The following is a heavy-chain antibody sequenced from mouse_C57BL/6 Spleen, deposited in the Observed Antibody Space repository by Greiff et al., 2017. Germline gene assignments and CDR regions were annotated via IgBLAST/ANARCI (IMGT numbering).Heavy chain of an antibody. Sequence: QVQLQQSGAELARPGASVKLSCTASGYTFTSYGISWVKQRTGQGLEWIGEIYPRSGNTYYNEKFKGKATLTADKSSSTAYMELRSLTSEDSAVYFCAREGDSPGYFDYWGQGTTLTVSS. CDR1: GYTFTSYG. CDR3: AREGDSPGYFDY. D-gene: IGHD3-3*01. V-gene: IGHV1-81*01. CDR2: IYPRSGNT. J-gene: IGHJ2*01.